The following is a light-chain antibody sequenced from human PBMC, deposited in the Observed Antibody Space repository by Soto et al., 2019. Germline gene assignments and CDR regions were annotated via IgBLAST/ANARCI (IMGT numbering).Light chain of an antibody. CDR2: ATS. CDR1: QAFTKN. Sequence: DIQLTQSPSSLSASVGDRVTITCRASQAFTKNVAWFQQKAGKAPKSLIYATSTLQSGVPPRFIGSGSGTDFSLTISSLQPEDFATYYCHQYNTYHLTFGGGTKVEIK. J-gene: IGKJ4*02. CDR3: HQYNTYHLT. V-gene: IGKV1-16*01.